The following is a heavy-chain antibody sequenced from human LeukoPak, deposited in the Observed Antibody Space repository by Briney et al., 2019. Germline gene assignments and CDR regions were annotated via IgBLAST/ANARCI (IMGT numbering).Heavy chain of an antibody. CDR2: IGSGSGGT. J-gene: IGHJ4*02. D-gene: IGHD2-2*02. Sequence: GGSLRLSCVASGFTFSNYAMNWVRQAPGKGLEWVSAIGSGSGGTYYADSVRGRFTISRDNSKNTLYLQMNSLRAEDTAVYSCARGYCTSSSCYNDYWGQGTLVTVSS. CDR3: ARGYCTSSSCYNDY. V-gene: IGHV3-23*01. CDR1: GFTFSNYA.